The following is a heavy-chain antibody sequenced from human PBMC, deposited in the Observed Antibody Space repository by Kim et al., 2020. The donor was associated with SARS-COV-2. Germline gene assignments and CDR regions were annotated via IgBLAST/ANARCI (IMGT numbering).Heavy chain of an antibody. V-gene: IGHV1-69*13. Sequence: SVKVSCKASGGTFSSYAISWVRQAPGQGLEWMGGIIPIFGTANYAQKFQGRVTITADESTSTAYMELSSLRSEDTAVYYCARSDCSGGSCYSRFYYGMDVWGQGTTVTVSS. CDR1: GGTFSSYA. J-gene: IGHJ6*02. CDR2: IIPIFGTA. D-gene: IGHD2-15*01. CDR3: ARSDCSGGSCYSRFYYGMDV.